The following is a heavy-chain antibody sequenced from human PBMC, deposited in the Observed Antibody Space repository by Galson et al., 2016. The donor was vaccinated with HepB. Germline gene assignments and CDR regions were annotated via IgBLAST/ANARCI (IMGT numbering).Heavy chain of an antibody. D-gene: IGHD5-18*01. CDR1: GYTFTNYG. CDR2: ISEYQGNT. J-gene: IGHJ4*02. V-gene: IGHV1-18*01. CDR3: ARVTASPSDFDY. Sequence: SVKVSCKASGYTFTNYGITWVRQAPGQGLEWMGWISEYQGNTKYAQKVQVRFTMTTDPSTNTAYMELSSLRSDDTAVYYCARVTASPSDFDYWGQGTLVTVSS.